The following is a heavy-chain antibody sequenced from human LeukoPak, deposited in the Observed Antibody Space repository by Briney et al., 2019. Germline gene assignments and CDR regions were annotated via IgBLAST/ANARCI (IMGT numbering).Heavy chain of an antibody. V-gene: IGHV3-23*01. CDR3: AKRGWDLVVY. CDR1: GFILSSYA. CDR2: ISTSGGST. Sequence: GGSLRLSCAASGFILSSYAMSWVRQAPGKGLGWVSAISTSGGSTYYADSVKGRFTISRDNSKSTLYLQMNSLRAEDTAVYYCAKRGWDLVVYWGQGTLVTVSS. J-gene: IGHJ4*02. D-gene: IGHD1-26*01.